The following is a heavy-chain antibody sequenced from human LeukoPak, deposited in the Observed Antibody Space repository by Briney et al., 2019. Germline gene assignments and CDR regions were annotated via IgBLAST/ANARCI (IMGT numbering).Heavy chain of an antibody. D-gene: IGHD2-21*02. CDR2: ISGGGGIT. CDR1: GFNFANHA. Sequence: GGSLRLSCAASGFNFANHAMSWVRQTPGKGLEWVSAISGGGGITYYADSVRGRFTISRDDSKDTLFLQVHSLRPGDTAVYYCVREDTPATANYWGQGTLVTISS. V-gene: IGHV3-23*01. CDR3: VREDTPATANY. J-gene: IGHJ4*02.